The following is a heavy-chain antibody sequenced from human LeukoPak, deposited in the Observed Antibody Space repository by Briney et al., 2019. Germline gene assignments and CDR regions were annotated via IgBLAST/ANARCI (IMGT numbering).Heavy chain of an antibody. Sequence: PSETLSLTCAVSGYSISSGYYWGWIRQPPGKGLEWVGTIYHSGSTYYNPSLKSRVTISLDTSKNQFSLKLSSVTAADTAVYYCARALNGYFDSWGQGTLVTVSS. D-gene: IGHD2-8*01. V-gene: IGHV4-38-2*01. CDR1: GYSISSGYY. J-gene: IGHJ4*02. CDR2: IYHSGST. CDR3: ARALNGYFDS.